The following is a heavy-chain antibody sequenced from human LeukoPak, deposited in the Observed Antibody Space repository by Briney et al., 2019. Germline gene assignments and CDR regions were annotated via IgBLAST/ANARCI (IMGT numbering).Heavy chain of an antibody. CDR3: ARESIVATMFDY. V-gene: IGHV4-38-2*02. CDR1: GYSISSGYY. D-gene: IGHD5-12*01. CDR2: IYHSGST. Sequence: VKPSETLSLTCTVSGYSISSGYYWGWIRQPPGKGLEWIGSIYHSGSTYYDPFLKSRVTISVDTSKTQFSLKLSSVTAADTAVYYCARESIVATMFDYWGQGTLVTVSS. J-gene: IGHJ4*02.